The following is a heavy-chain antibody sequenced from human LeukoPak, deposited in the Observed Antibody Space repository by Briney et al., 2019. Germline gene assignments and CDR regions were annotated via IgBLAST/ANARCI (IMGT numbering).Heavy chain of an antibody. J-gene: IGHJ5*02. CDR3: ARAAVEGLRVISWFDP. D-gene: IGHD3-10*01. CDR1: GFTFSSYA. V-gene: IGHV3-30-3*01. Sequence: PGRSLRLFCAASGFTFSSYAMHWVRQAPGKGLEWVAVISYDGSNKYYADSVKGRFTISRDNSKNTLYLQMNSLRAEDTAVYYCARAAVEGLRVISWFDPWGQGTLVTVSS. CDR2: ISYDGSNK.